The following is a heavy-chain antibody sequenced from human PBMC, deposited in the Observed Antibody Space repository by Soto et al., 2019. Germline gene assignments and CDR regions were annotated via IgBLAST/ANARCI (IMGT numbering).Heavy chain of an antibody. D-gene: IGHD3-10*01. CDR3: ARHGDSGSYLGWFDP. J-gene: IGHJ5*02. V-gene: IGHV4-61*08. Sequence: QVQLQESGPGLVKTSETLSLTCTVSGGSVSSGGYYWSWIRQPPGKGLEWIGFMHYSGSTNYNPSLKSRVTISVDTSKNQFSLTLTSVTAADTAVYYCARHGDSGSYLGWFDPWGQGTLVTVSS. CDR1: GGSVSSGGYY. CDR2: MHYSGST.